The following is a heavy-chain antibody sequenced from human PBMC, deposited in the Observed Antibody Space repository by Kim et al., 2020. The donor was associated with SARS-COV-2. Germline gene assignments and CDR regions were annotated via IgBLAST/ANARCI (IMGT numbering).Heavy chain of an antibody. D-gene: IGHD6-19*01. V-gene: IGHV4-34*01. CDR3: ARAVGGPIGAFDI. Sequence: SETLSLTCAVSGGSFSGFFWSSIRQTPGRGLEWIGEINRRGTTNYNPSLKSRVTMSVDTSKNQFSLNLNSLTAADTAVYFCARAVGGPIGAFDIWGQGALVTVSS. CDR1: GGSFSGFF. J-gene: IGHJ3*02. CDR2: INRRGTT.